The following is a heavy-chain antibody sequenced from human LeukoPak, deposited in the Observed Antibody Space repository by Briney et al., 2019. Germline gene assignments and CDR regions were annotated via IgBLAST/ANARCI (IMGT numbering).Heavy chain of an antibody. V-gene: IGHV4-39*01. J-gene: IGHJ6*03. CDR3: ASTYYYDSSGYYYYYYYMDV. CDR1: GGSISSSSYY. Sequence: SETLSLTCTVSGGSISSSSYYWGWIRQPPGKGLEGIGSIYCSGSTYYNPSLKSRVTISVDTSKNQFSLKLSSATAADTAVYYCASTYYYDSSGYYYYYYYMDVWGKGTTVTVSS. CDR2: IYCSGST. D-gene: IGHD3-22*01.